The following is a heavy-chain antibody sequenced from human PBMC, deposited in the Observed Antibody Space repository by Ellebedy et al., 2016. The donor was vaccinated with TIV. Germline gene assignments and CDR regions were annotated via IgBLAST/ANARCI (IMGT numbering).Heavy chain of an antibody. CDR1: GFDFSSFA. J-gene: IGHJ6*02. Sequence: GGSLRLSCAASGFDFSSFAVHWVRQAPGKGLEWVAVTTFDDKNKEYADSVKGRFTISRDNSKNTLYLQMNSLRAEDTAVYYCAKDAIAAAGTGLYYGMDVWGQGTTVIVSS. D-gene: IGHD6-13*01. CDR3: AKDAIAAAGTGLYYGMDV. CDR2: TTFDDKNK. V-gene: IGHV3-30*01.